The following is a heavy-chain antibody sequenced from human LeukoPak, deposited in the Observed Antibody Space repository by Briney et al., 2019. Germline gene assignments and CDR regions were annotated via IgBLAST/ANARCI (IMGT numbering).Heavy chain of an antibody. CDR3: ARGSGKTIGEGLVPFDY. Sequence: SQTLSLTCAVSGGSISSGGYSWSWIRQPPGKGLEWIGEINHSGSTNYNPSLKSRVTISVDTSKNQFSLKLSSVTAADTAVYYCARGSGKTIGEGLVPFDYWGQGTLVTVSS. V-gene: IGHV4-30-2*01. CDR2: INHSGST. J-gene: IGHJ4*02. CDR1: GGSISSGGYS. D-gene: IGHD3/OR15-3a*01.